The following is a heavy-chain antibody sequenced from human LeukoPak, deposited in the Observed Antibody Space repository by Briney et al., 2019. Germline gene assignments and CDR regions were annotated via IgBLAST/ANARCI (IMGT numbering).Heavy chain of an antibody. D-gene: IGHD2-15*01. CDR3: AGARGTGWYFDL. CDR1: GFTFSSYS. CDR2: TSSSSSTI. Sequence: GGSLRLSCAASGFTFSSYSMDWVRQAPGKGLEWVSYTSSSSSTIKYADSVRGRFTISRDNAENSLYLQMNSLRDEDTAVYYCAGARGTGWYFDLWGRGTLGTVSS. J-gene: IGHJ2*01. V-gene: IGHV3-48*02.